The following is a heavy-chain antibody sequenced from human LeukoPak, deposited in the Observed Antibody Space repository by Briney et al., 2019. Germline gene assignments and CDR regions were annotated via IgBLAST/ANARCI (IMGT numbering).Heavy chain of an antibody. CDR1: GFTFSSYA. D-gene: IGHD2-2*01. CDR3: AKEIKLMPSDC. J-gene: IGHJ4*02. Sequence: GRSLRLSGAASGFTFSSYAMHWVRQAPGKGLEWVAVISYDGSNKYYAGSVKGRFTISRDNSKNTVFLQMNSLRAEDTAVYYCAKEIKLMPSDCWGQGALVAVTS. CDR2: ISYDGSNK. V-gene: IGHV3-30-3*02.